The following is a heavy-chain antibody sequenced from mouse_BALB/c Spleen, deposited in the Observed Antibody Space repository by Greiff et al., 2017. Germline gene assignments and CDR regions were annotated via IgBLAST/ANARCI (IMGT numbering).Heavy chain of an antibody. J-gene: IGHJ3*01. CDR3: AREFLYYGYDVGAY. Sequence: VQVVESGPGLVAPSQSLSITCTVSGFSLTSYGVHWVRQPPGKGLEWLGVIWAGGSTNYNSALMSRLSISKDNSKSQVFLKMNSLQTDDTAMYYCAREFLYYGYDVGAYWGQGTLVTVSA. V-gene: IGHV2-9*02. CDR2: IWAGGST. D-gene: IGHD2-2*01. CDR1: GFSLTSYG.